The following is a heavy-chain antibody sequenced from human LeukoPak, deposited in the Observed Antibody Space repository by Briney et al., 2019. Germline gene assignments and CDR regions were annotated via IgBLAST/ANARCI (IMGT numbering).Heavy chain of an antibody. Sequence: GGSLRLSCAASGFTFTTYAINWVRQAPGKGLEWVSGISGDGDKAYYADSVNGRFTISRDNSRNTVSLHMSSLRAEDTALYYCAKDLALAGTEGGFDAWGQGTRVAVSS. CDR2: ISGDGDKA. CDR1: GFTFTTYA. CDR3: AKDLALAGTEGGFDA. V-gene: IGHV3-23*01. J-gene: IGHJ3*01. D-gene: IGHD6-19*01.